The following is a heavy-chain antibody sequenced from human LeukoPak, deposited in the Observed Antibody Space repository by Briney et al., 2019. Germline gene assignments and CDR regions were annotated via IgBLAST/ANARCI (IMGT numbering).Heavy chain of an antibody. Sequence: PGGSLRLSCAASGFTFSDYYMSWVRQAPGKGLGWVSYISSSGSTIYYADSVKGRFTISRDNAKNSLYLQMNSLRAEDTAVYYCARDNGDYSGWFDPWGQGTLVTVSS. CDR2: ISSSGSTI. V-gene: IGHV3-11*01. CDR3: ARDNGDYSGWFDP. J-gene: IGHJ5*02. D-gene: IGHD4-17*01. CDR1: GFTFSDYY.